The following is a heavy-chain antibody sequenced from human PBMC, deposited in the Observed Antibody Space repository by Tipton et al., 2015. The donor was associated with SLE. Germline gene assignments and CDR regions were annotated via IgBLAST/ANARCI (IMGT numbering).Heavy chain of an antibody. CDR3: AREGVRSGHAGAFDI. CDR2: IKQDGSEK. J-gene: IGHJ3*02. Sequence: SLRLSCAASGFTFSSYGMHWVRQAPGKGLEWVANIKQDGSEKYYVDSVKGRFTISRDNAKNSLYLQMNSLRAEDTAVYYCAREGVRSGHAGAFDIWGQGTMVTVSS. D-gene: IGHD5-12*01. CDR1: GFTFSSYG. V-gene: IGHV3-7*01.